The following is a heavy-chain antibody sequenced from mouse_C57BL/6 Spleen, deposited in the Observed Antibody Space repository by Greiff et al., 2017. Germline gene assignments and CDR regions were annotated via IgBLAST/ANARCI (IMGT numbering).Heavy chain of an antibody. Sequence: VKVVESGPGLVQPSQSLSITCTVSGFSLTSYGVHWVRQSPGKGLEWLGVIWSGGSTDYNAAFISRLSISKDNSKSQVFFKMNSLQADDTAIYYCARNRGGSSYWYFDVWGTGTTVTVSS. CDR3: ARNRGGSSYWYFDV. V-gene: IGHV2-2*01. J-gene: IGHJ1*03. CDR1: GFSLTSYG. D-gene: IGHD1-1*01. CDR2: IWSGGST.